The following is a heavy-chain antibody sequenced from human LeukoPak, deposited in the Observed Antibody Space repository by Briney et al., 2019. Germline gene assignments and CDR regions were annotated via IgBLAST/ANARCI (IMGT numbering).Heavy chain of an antibody. CDR1: GFTFSSHA. Sequence: GGSLRLSCVASGFTFSSHAMHWVRQAPGKGLEYVSAISSNGGSTYYANSVKGRFTISRNNSKNTLYLQMGSLGGEDMGVYYCARRVAATDYLGMDVWGQGTTVIVSS. V-gene: IGHV3-64*01. CDR3: ARRVAATDYLGMDV. CDR2: ISSNGGST. J-gene: IGHJ6*02. D-gene: IGHD2-15*01.